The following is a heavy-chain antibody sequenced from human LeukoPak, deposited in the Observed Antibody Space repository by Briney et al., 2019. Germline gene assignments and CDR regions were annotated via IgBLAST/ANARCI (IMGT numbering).Heavy chain of an antibody. D-gene: IGHD1/OR15-1a*01. V-gene: IGHV1-18*01. CDR1: GYTFTDYA. CDR3: ARDGGNNRFDY. CDR2: INDYSGDI. J-gene: IGHJ4*02. Sequence: VASVTVSCKASGYTFTDYAIRWVRQAPGQGLEWVVGINDYSGDINHGQRFQARVTMTTDTSTSTAYMELRSLRSDDTAMYYCARDGGNNRFDYWGQGALLSVSS.